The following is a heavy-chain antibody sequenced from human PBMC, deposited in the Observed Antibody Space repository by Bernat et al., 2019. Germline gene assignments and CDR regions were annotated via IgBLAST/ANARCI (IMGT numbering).Heavy chain of an antibody. Sequence: QVQLVQSGPEVKKPVASVKVSCKASGYTFIHYDITLVRQAPGQGLEWVGRISAHNGNTNYGQKVQGRVTMTTDTSTSTAYMELRSLRSNDTAVYYCARDHQWLAFNGMDVWGQGTTVSVSS. J-gene: IGHJ6*02. D-gene: IGHD6-19*01. CDR3: ARDHQWLAFNGMDV. V-gene: IGHV1-18*01. CDR1: GYTFIHYD. CDR2: ISAHNGNT.